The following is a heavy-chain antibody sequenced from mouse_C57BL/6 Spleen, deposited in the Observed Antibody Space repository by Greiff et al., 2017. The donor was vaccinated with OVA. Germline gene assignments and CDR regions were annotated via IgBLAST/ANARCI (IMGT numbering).Heavy chain of an antibody. D-gene: IGHD2-1*01. CDR2: ISSGGSYT. CDR3: ARLYGNSDWFAY. J-gene: IGHJ3*01. Sequence: EVQRVESGGDLVKPGGSLKLSCAASGFTFSSYGMSWVRQTPDKRLEWVATISSGGSYTSYPDSVKGRFTISRDNAKNTRYLQMSSLKSEDTAMYYCARLYGNSDWFAYWGQGTLVTVSA. CDR1: GFTFSSYG. V-gene: IGHV5-6*01.